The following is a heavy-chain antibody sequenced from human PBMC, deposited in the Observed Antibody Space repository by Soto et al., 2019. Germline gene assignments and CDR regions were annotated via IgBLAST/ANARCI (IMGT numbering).Heavy chain of an antibody. J-gene: IGHJ4*02. CDR2: IYYSGST. CDR3: ARSDGRY. CDR1: GGSITSGGYY. V-gene: IGHV4-61*08. Sequence: SETLCLTCTVSGGSITSGGYYGTWIRQPPGKGLEWIGYIYYSGSTNYNPSLKSRVTISVDTSKNQFSLKLSSVTAADTAVYYCARSDGRYWGQGTLVTVS.